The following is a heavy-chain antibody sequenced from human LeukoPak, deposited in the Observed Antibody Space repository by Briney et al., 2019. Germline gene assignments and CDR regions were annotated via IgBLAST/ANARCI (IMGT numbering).Heavy chain of an antibody. D-gene: IGHD6-19*01. V-gene: IGHV3-11*04. CDR1: GFTFSDYY. CDR2: ISSSGSTI. Sequence: GGSLRLSCAASGFTFSDYYMSWIRQAPGKGLEWVSYISSSGSTINYADSVKGRFTISRDNAKNSLYLQMNSLRAEDTAVYYCARDIPSGWYSYFDYWGQGTLVTVSS. CDR3: ARDIPSGWYSYFDY. J-gene: IGHJ4*02.